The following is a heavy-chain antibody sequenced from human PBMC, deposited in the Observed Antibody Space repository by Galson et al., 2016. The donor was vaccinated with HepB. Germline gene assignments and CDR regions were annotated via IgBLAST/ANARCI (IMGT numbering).Heavy chain of an antibody. CDR2: INPDGSQT. CDR3: AKGQQLAYFDY. V-gene: IGHV3-7*03. D-gene: IGHD6-13*01. J-gene: IGHJ4*02. CDR1: GFTFRTSW. Sequence: SLRLSCAASGFTFRTSWMSWVRQPPGKGPEWVANINPDGSQTYYADSVKGRFTISRDNSKNTLYLQMNSLRAEDTAVYYCAKGQQLAYFDYWGQGTLVTVSS.